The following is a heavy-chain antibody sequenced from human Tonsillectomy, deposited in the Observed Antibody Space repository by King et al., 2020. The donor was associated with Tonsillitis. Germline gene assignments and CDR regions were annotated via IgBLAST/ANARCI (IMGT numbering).Heavy chain of an antibody. Sequence: VQLQESGPGLVKSSQTLSLTCTVSGGSISSGGYYWSWIRQHPGKGLEWIGYIYYSGSTYYNPSLKSRVTISVDTSKKQFSLKLSSVTAADTAVYYCCGGGFSWVQHWGQGTLVTVSS. V-gene: IGHV4-31*03. CDR2: IYYSGST. CDR1: GGSISSGGYY. CDR3: CGGGFSWVQH. J-gene: IGHJ1*01. D-gene: IGHD1-26*01.